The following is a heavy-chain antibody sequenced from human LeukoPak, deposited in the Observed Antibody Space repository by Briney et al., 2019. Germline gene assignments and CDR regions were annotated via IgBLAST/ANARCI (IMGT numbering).Heavy chain of an antibody. J-gene: IGHJ4*02. CDR2: IRSKAYGGTT. CDR3: ARDSGGWELHFDY. D-gene: IGHD1-26*01. V-gene: IGHV3-71*01. Sequence: GGTLRLSCDASVFTFSDYGMSWVRQAPGKGLEWVGFIRSKAYGGTTEYAASVKGRFTISRDDSKSIAYLQMNSLRAEDTAVYYCARDSGGWELHFDYWGQGTLVTVSS. CDR1: VFTFSDYG.